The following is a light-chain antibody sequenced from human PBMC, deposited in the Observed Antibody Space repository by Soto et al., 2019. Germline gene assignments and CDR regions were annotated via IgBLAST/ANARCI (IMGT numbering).Light chain of an antibody. CDR2: EAS. J-gene: IGKJ1*01. CDR3: QQHNVWPAT. CDR1: QSVSSF. Sequence: EIVLTQSPVTLSLSPGERATLSCRASQSVSSFLAWYQQKPGQAPRLLIYEASTRATGVPARFSGSGSGTEFTLTISSLQSEDFAVYYCQQHNVWPATFGQGTKVDIK. V-gene: IGKV3-15*01.